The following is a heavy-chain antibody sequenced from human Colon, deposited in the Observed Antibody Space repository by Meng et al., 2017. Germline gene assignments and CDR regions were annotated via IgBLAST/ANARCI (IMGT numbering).Heavy chain of an antibody. D-gene: IGHD6-19*01. CDR2: IKKDGSDT. Sequence: GESLMISCAASGFTFSNYWMTWVRQAPGKGLEWVVHIKKDGSDTKYVESVKGRFTISRDNAKNSLFLHLSSLRAEDTAVYYCGGGTGWIFDFWGQGTLVTVSS. V-gene: IGHV3-7*01. CDR3: GGGTGWIFDF. J-gene: IGHJ4*02. CDR1: GFTFSNYW.